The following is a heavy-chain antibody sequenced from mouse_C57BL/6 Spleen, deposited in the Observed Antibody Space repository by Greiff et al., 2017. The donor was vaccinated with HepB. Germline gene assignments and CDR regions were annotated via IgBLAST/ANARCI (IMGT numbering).Heavy chain of an antibody. CDR3: AREGNWDDLDY. D-gene: IGHD4-1*01. Sequence: EVQLVESEGGLVQPGSSMKLSCTASGFTFSDYYMAWVRQAPEKGLEWVANINYDGSSTYYLDSLKSRFIISRDNAKNILYLQMSSLKSEDTATYYCAREGNWDDLDYWGQGATLTVSS. CDR2: INYDGSST. V-gene: IGHV5-16*01. CDR1: GFTFSDYY. J-gene: IGHJ2*01.